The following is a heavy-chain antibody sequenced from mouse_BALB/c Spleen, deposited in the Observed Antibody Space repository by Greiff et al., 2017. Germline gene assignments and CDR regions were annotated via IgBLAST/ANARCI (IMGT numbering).Heavy chain of an antibody. CDR1: GYTFTSYY. D-gene: IGHD2-14*01. Sequence: QVQLQQSGPELVKPGASVRISCKASGYTFTSYYIHWVKQRPGQGLEWIGWIYPGNVNTKYNEKFKGKATLTADKSSSTAYMQLSSLTSEDSAVYFCARQVRGYFDYWGQGTTLTVSS. J-gene: IGHJ2*01. CDR3: ARQVRGYFDY. CDR2: IYPGNVNT. V-gene: IGHV1S56*01.